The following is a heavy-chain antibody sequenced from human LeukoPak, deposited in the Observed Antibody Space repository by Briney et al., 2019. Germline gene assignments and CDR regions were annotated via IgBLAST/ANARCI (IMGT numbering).Heavy chain of an antibody. Sequence: SQTLSLTCAISGDSVSNNSTAWNWIRQSPSRGLEWLGRTYYRSKWYNDYAVSAKSRITINPDTSKNQFSLQLNSVTPEDTAVYYCARQLRSLIYMDVWGKGTTVTISS. CDR1: GDSVSNNSTA. V-gene: IGHV6-1*01. CDR2: TYYRSKWYN. J-gene: IGHJ6*03. CDR3: ARQLRSLIYMDV. D-gene: IGHD4-17*01.